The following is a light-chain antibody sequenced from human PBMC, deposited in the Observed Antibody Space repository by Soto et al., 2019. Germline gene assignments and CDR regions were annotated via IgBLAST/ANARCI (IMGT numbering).Light chain of an antibody. CDR3: KQYDSYFPWT. CDR1: QSISTW. V-gene: IGKV1-5*03. Sequence: DIQMTQSPSTLSASIGDRVTITCRASQSISTWLAWYQQKPGKAPNLLIYKASTLEIGVPARFSGSVSGTEFTLTISSLQLDDFETYYCKQYDSYFPWTFGQGTKVEIK. CDR2: KAS. J-gene: IGKJ1*01.